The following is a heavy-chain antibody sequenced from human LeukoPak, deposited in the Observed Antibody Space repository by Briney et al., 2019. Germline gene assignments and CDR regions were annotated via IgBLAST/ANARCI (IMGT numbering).Heavy chain of an antibody. CDR1: GGSISSYY. J-gene: IGHJ4*02. CDR2: IYYTGST. D-gene: IGHD3-3*01. Sequence: SETLSLTCTVSGGSISSYYWSWIRQPPGEGLEWIGYIYYTGSTNYNPSLKSRVTISVDTSKNQFSLKLSSVTAADTAVYYCTRKFELYDFGSVWGQGTLVTVSS. V-gene: IGHV4-59*01. CDR3: TRKFELYDFGSV.